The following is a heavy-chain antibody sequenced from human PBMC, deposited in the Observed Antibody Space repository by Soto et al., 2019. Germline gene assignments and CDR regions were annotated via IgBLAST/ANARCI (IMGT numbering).Heavy chain of an antibody. CDR3: ARVGWELTFDY. CDR2: ISSANSAI. V-gene: IGHV3-48*01. D-gene: IGHD1-7*01. Sequence: GGYLRLACATSGFTFIGYTLSWVRQAPGKGLELVSYISSANSAIYYADSVKGRSEISRDNAKTSMFLRLHSLRAEDTAIYYCARVGWELTFDYWGQGAQVTVSS. J-gene: IGHJ4*02. CDR1: GFTFIGYT.